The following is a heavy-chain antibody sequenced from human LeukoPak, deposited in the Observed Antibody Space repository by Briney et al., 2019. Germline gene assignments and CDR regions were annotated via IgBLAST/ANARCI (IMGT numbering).Heavy chain of an antibody. CDR1: GGSISSSTSY. CDR2: IYFRGST. D-gene: IGHD4-23*01. Sequence: SETLSLTWTVSGGSISSSTSYWGWIRQPPGKGLEWIGNIYFRGSTYYNPSLKSRVTISVDTSKNQFSLKLSSVTAADTALYYCARLNSPGWFDPWGQGTLVTVSS. CDR3: ARLNSPGWFDP. V-gene: IGHV4-39*01. J-gene: IGHJ5*02.